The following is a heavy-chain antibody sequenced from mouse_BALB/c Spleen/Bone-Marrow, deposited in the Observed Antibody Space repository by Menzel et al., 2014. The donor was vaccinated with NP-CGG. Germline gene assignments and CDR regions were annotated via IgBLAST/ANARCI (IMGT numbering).Heavy chain of an antibody. D-gene: IGHD3-1*01. CDR1: GFNIKDTY. J-gene: IGHJ2*01. CDR2: IDPANGNT. CDR3: ARTPRATFYFDY. Sequence: EVQLQQSGAELVKPGASVKLSCTASGFNIKDTYMHWVKQRPEQGLKWIGRIDPANGNTKCDPKFQGKATITADTSSNTAYLLLFSLTSEDTAVYYCARTPRATFYFDYWGQGTTLTVSS. V-gene: IGHV14-3*02.